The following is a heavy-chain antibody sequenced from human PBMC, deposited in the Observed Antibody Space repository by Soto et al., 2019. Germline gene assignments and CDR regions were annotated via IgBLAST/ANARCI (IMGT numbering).Heavy chain of an antibody. CDR3: ARGRRVYDPLTALLTRRWFDP. V-gene: IGHV4-34*01. D-gene: IGHD3-9*01. CDR2: INHSVST. J-gene: IGHJ5*02. CDR1: GGSFSGYY. Sequence: PXASLSLTCAVCGGSFSGYYWSWIRQPPGKGLEWIGEINHSVSTNYNPSLKSRVTISVDTSKNQFSLKLSSVTAADTAVYYCARGRRVYDPLTALLTRRWFDPCGQRTLVTVSS.